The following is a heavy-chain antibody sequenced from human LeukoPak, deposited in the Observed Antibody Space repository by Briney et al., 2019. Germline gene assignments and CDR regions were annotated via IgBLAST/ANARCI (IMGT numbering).Heavy chain of an antibody. D-gene: IGHD3-22*01. Sequence: GGSLRLSCAASGFTFSSYGMSWVRQAPGKGLEWVSAISGSGGSTYYADSVKGRFTISRDNSKNTLYLQMNSLRAEDTALYYCAKFSSGYCFDYWGQGTLVTVSS. J-gene: IGHJ4*02. V-gene: IGHV3-23*01. CDR1: GFTFSSYG. CDR2: ISGSGGST. CDR3: AKFSSGYCFDY.